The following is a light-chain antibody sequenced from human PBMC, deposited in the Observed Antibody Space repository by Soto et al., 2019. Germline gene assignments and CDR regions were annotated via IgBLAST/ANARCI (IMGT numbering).Light chain of an antibody. CDR3: SSYTSSSTPVV. Sequence: QSVLTQPASVSGSPGQSITISCTGTSSDIGGYNYVSWYQQLPGKAPKFIIYDVSNRPSGVSNRFSGSKSGNTASLTISGLQAEDEADYYCSSYTSSSTPVVFGGGTKLTVL. J-gene: IGLJ2*01. CDR1: SSDIGGYNY. V-gene: IGLV2-14*01. CDR2: DVS.